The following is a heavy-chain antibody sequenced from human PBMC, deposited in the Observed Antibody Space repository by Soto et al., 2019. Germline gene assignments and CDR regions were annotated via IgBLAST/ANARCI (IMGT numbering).Heavy chain of an antibody. CDR2: VYHSGST. J-gene: IGHJ4*03. Sequence: QVQLQESGPGLVKPSQTLSLTCSVSGDSIRGGDHYWNWIRQFPEKGLEWIGYVYHSGSTHYNPSLRGRLTISIDTSKNQFSLRLISVTAADTALYYCARDTGLAPTVWGYWGHGTQVTVSS. D-gene: IGHD7-27*01. CDR1: GDSIRGGDHY. CDR3: ARDTGLAPTVWGY. V-gene: IGHV4-31*03.